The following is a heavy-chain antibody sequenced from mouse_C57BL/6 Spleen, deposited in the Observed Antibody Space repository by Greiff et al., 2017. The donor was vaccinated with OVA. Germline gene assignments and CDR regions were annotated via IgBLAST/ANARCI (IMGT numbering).Heavy chain of an antibody. CDR2: INYDGSST. CDR1: GFTFSDYY. J-gene: IGHJ1*03. D-gene: IGHD2-10*02. V-gene: IGHV5-16*01. Sequence: EVQLVESEGGLVQPGSSMELSCTASGFTFSDYYMAWVRQVPEKGLEWVANINYDGSSTYYLDSLKSRFIISRDNAKNILYLQMSSLKSEDTATYYCARGYGPRYFDVWGTGTTVTVSS. CDR3: ARGYGPRYFDV.